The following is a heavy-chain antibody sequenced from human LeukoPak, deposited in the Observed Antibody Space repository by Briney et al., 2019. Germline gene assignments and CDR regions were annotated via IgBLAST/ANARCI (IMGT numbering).Heavy chain of an antibody. J-gene: IGHJ3*02. CDR1: GFTFSSYW. V-gene: IGHV3-74*01. Sequence: GGSLRLSCAASGFTFSSYWMHWVRQAPGKGLVWVSRINSDGSSTSYADSVKGRFTISRDNAKNTLYLQMNSLRAEDTAVYYCARFPWGKCGGDCYSPNNDDAFDIWGQGTMVTVSS. D-gene: IGHD2-21*02. CDR2: INSDGSST. CDR3: ARFPWGKCGGDCYSPNNDDAFDI.